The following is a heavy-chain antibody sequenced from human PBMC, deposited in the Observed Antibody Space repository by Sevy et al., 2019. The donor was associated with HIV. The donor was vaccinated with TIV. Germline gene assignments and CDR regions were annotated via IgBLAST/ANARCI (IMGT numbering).Heavy chain of an antibody. CDR1: GDSVSSNSAA. D-gene: IGHD6-19*01. CDR2: TYYRSQWYN. J-gene: IGHJ4*02. Sequence: KQSQTLSLTCAISGDSVSSNSAAWTWIRQSPSRGLEWLGRTYYRSQWYNDYAVSVKSRITINPDTSKSQFSLQLNSVTPGDTAVYYCARDPRSSGWYIPYYFDYWGQGTLVTVSS. CDR3: ARDPRSSGWYIPYYFDY. V-gene: IGHV6-1*01.